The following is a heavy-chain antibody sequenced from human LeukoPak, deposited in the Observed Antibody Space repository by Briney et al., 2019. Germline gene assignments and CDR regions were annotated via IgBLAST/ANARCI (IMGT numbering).Heavy chain of an antibody. V-gene: IGHV4-59*08. CDR2: FHYSGST. CDR3: ARHHDGGPKLRLDF. CDR1: GASVSNYY. D-gene: IGHD2-15*01. J-gene: IGHJ4*02. Sequence: SETLSLTCRVSGASVSNYYWSWIRQSPGKGLEWIGFFHYSGSTNYNPSLNSRVTTSIDTSMDQLSLTLVSVTAADTAVYFCARHHDGGPKLRLDFWGLGVLVTVSS.